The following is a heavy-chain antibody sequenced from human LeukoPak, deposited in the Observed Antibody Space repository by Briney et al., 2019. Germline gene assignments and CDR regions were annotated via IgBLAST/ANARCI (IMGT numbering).Heavy chain of an antibody. CDR1: GYTFTSYY. Sequence: ASVKVSSKASGYTFTSYYMHWVRQAPGQGLEWMGIINPSGGSTSYAQKFQGRVTMTRDMSTSTVYMELSSLRSEDTAVYYCARERIVGATCFDYWGQGTLVTVSS. CDR3: ARERIVGATCFDY. V-gene: IGHV1-46*01. CDR2: INPSGGST. D-gene: IGHD1-26*01. J-gene: IGHJ4*02.